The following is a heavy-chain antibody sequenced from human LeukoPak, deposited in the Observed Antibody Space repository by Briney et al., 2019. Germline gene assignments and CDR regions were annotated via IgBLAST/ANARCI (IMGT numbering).Heavy chain of an antibody. Sequence: SETLSLTCTVSGGSISSYYWSWIRQPPGKGLEWIGYIYYSGSTNYNPSLKSRVTISVDTSKNQFSLKLSSVTAADTAVYYCAGLRWSQMATIYDYWGQGTLVTVSS. CDR1: GGSISSYY. D-gene: IGHD5-24*01. CDR2: IYYSGST. V-gene: IGHV4-59*01. CDR3: AGLRWSQMATIYDY. J-gene: IGHJ4*02.